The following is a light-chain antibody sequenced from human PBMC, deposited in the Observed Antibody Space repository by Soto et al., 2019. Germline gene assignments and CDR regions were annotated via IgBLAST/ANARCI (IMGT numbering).Light chain of an antibody. CDR1: SSDVGGYNY. J-gene: IGLJ1*01. Sequence: QSALTQPASVSGSPGQSITLSCTGTSSDVGGYNYVSWYQQHPGKAPKLRIYEVSNRPSGVSNRFSGSKSGNTASLTISGLQVEDEAHYYCSSYTSSSTLVVFGTGTKLAVL. CDR3: SSYTSSSTLVV. V-gene: IGLV2-14*01. CDR2: EVS.